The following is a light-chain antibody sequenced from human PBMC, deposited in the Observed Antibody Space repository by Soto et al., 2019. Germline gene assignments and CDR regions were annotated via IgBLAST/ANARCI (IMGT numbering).Light chain of an antibody. Sequence: DIVMTQSPDSLAVSLGERATINCKSSQRVLYSSDNKTYLAWYQQKPGQPPKLLIYWASTRDSGVPDRFSGSGSGADFTLTISSLQAEDVAVYYCQQYYTTLTFGGGTRVEIK. CDR3: QQYYTTLT. CDR2: WAS. CDR1: QRVLYSSDNKTY. J-gene: IGKJ4*01. V-gene: IGKV4-1*01.